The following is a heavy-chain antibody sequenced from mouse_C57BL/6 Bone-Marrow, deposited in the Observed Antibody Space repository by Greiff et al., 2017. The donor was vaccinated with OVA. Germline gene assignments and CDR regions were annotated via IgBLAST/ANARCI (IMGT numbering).Heavy chain of an antibody. V-gene: IGHV5-4*01. J-gene: IGHJ2*01. CDR2: ISDGGSYT. Sequence: EVQLVESGGGLVKPGGSLKLSCAASGFTFSSYAMSWVRQTPEKRLEWVATISDGGSYTYYPDNVKGRFTISRDNAKNNLYLQMSHLKSEDTAMYYCARWLPSFDYWGQGTTLTVSS. D-gene: IGHD2-2*01. CDR3: ARWLPSFDY. CDR1: GFTFSSYA.